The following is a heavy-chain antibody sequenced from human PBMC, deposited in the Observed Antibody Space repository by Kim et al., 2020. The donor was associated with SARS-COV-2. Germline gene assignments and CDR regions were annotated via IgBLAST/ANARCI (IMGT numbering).Heavy chain of an antibody. CDR3: ARLARRITMVRGVTHAFDI. D-gene: IGHD3-10*01. Sequence: RVTISVDTSKNQFSLKLSSVTAADTAVYYCARLARRITMVRGVTHAFDIWGQGTMVTVSS. J-gene: IGHJ3*02. V-gene: IGHV4-39*01.